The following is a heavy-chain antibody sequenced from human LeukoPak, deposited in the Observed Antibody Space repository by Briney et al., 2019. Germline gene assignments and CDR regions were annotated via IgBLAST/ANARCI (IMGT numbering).Heavy chain of an antibody. D-gene: IGHD2-2*01. CDR2: IWYDGSNK. V-gene: IGHV3-33*08. J-gene: IGHJ4*02. CDR3: ARGSSSTSPIDY. Sequence: GGSLRLSCAASGFTFSSYAMHWVRQAPGKGLEWVAVIWYDGSNKYYADSVKGRFTISRDNSKNTLYLQMNSLRAEDTAVYYCARGSSSTSPIDYWGQGTLVTVSS. CDR1: GFTFSSYA.